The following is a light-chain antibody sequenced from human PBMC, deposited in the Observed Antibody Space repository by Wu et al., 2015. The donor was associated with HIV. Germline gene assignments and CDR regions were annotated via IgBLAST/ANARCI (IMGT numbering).Light chain of an antibody. CDR2: DAS. Sequence: DIQMTQSPSSLSASIGDRVTITCQASQDINNYLNWYQQKPGRAPKLLIYDASNLETGVPSRFNGSGSGTDFSFTITGLQPEDIATYYCHRDLTFGGGTKVEIK. V-gene: IGKV1-33*01. J-gene: IGKJ4*01. CDR3: HRDLT. CDR1: QDINNY.